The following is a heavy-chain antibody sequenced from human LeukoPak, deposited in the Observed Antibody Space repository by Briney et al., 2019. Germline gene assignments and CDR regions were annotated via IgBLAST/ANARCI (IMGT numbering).Heavy chain of an antibody. CDR1: GYRFTSNW. J-gene: IGHJ3*02. V-gene: IGHV5-51*01. D-gene: IGHD6-6*01. Sequence: EEPLKISCKGSGYRFTSNWIGWVGQMPPKGLEWMGIIYHGDSDPKYSPSFQGQLAISANKFNSTAYLQWSSLRTSDTSMYYCARRNPYTTSPGHAFNIWRQGTMVSVSP. CDR2: IYHGDSDP. CDR3: ARRNPYTTSPGHAFNI.